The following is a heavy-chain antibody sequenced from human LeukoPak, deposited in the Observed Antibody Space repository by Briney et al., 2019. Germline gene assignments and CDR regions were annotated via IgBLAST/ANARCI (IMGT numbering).Heavy chain of an antibody. J-gene: IGHJ6*02. CDR1: GFTFSSYW. CDR3: ARGRGGSGFYGMDV. D-gene: IGHD3-10*01. CDR2: IKQDGSEK. Sequence: GGSLRLSCAASGFTFSSYWMSWVRQAPGKGLEWVANIKQDGSEKYHVDSVKGRFTISRDNAKNSLYLQMNSLRAEDTAVYYCARGRGGSGFYGMDVWGQGTTVTVSS. V-gene: IGHV3-7*01.